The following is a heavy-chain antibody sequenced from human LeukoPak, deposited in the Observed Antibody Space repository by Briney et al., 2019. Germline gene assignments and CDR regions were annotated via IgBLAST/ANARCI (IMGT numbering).Heavy chain of an antibody. D-gene: IGHD1-26*01. CDR1: GGSISSNTYY. CDR2: IYHTGTT. V-gene: IGHV4-39*01. Sequence: SETLSLTCTVSGGSISSNTYYWAWIRQPPGKGLEWIGSIYHTGTTYYNPSLKSRVTISVDTSSNRFSLQLRSVTAADTATYNCRSPSKWELSDLGCWGRGTLVTVSS. CDR3: RSPSKWELSDLGC. J-gene: IGHJ4*01.